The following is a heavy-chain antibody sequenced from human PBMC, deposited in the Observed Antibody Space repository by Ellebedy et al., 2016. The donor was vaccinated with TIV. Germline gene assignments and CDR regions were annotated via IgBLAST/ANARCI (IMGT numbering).Heavy chain of an antibody. J-gene: IGHJ4*02. CDR3: TRHLPAAIFLVPPLYFDY. D-gene: IGHD2-2*01. CDR2: IYYSGST. CDR1: GGSISSSSYY. Sequence: SETLSLTXTVSGGSISSSSYYWGWIRQPPGKGLEWIGSIYYSGSTYYNPSLKSRVTISVDTSKNQFSLKLSPVTAADTTVYYCTRHLPAAIFLVPPLYFDYWGQGTLVTVSS. V-gene: IGHV4-39*01.